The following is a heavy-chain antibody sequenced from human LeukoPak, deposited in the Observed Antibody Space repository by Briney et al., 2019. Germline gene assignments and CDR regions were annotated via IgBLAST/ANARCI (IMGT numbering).Heavy chain of an antibody. D-gene: IGHD3-10*01. J-gene: IGHJ4*02. CDR1: GYTFTSHG. V-gene: IGHV1-18*01. Sequence: ASVEVSCKASGYTFTSHGISWVRQAPGQGLEWMGWISAYNGNTNYAQKLQGRVTMTTDTSTSTAYMELRSLRSDDTAVYYCARYYYGSGSYYSDYWGQGTLVTVSS. CDR2: ISAYNGNT. CDR3: ARYYYGSGSYYSDY.